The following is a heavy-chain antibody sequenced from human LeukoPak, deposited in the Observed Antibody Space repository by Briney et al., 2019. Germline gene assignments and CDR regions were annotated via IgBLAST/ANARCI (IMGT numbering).Heavy chain of an antibody. J-gene: IGHJ4*02. CDR3: ARDALTGYARVFDY. Sequence: NPSETLSLTCTVSGGSISSYYWSWIRQPPGKGLEWIGYIYYSGSTNYNPSLKSRVTISVDTSKNQFSLKLSSVTAADTAVYYCARDALTGYARVFDYWGQGTLVTVSS. CDR1: GGSISSYY. CDR2: IYYSGST. V-gene: IGHV4-59*01. D-gene: IGHD3-9*01.